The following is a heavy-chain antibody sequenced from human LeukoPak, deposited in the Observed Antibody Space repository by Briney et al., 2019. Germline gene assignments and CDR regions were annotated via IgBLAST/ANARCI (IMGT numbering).Heavy chain of an antibody. CDR2: INPSGGST. V-gene: IGHV1-46*01. CDR3: VRNLMQFTGLAY. J-gene: IGHJ4*02. Sequence: ASVKVSCKASGDTFTTSHMHWVRQAPGQGLEWMGKINPSGGSTTYAQQFQGRVSMTRDLSMSTVYMELSSLRSEDTALYYCVRNLMQFTGLAYWGQGTLVTVSS. D-gene: IGHD2-8*02. CDR1: GDTFTTSH.